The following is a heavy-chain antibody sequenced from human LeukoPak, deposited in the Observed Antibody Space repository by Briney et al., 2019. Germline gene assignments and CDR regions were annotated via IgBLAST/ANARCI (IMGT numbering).Heavy chain of an antibody. V-gene: IGHV4-39*01. CDR3: ARRRHNFDFYDV. CDR2: TFYTGRT. CDR1: GDSIISNIYW. J-gene: IGHJ3*01. Sequence: SETLSLTCTVSGDSIISNIYWWDWVRLPPGKGLEWIGATFYTGRTFYSPSLKSRVTISVDTSKNQFSLDLSFATAADTAVYYCARRRHNFDFYDVWGQGTRVTVSS. D-gene: IGHD3/OR15-3a*01.